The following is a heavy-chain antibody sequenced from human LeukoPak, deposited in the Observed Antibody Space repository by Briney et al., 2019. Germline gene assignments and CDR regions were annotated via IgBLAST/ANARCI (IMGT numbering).Heavy chain of an antibody. CDR3: ARLHYDTSGYYYFDY. D-gene: IGHD3-22*01. CDR2: IYYSGST. V-gene: IGHV4-61*01. CDR1: GGSVSSGSDY. J-gene: IGHJ4*02. Sequence: PSETLSLTCTVSGGSVSSGSDYWSWIRQPPGKGLEWIGYIYYSGSTNYNPSLKSRVTMSVDTSKHQFSLKLSSVTAADTAVYYCARLHYDTSGYYYFDYWGQGTLVTVSS.